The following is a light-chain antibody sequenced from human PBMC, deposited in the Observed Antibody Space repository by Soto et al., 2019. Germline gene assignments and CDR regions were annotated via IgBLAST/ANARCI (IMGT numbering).Light chain of an antibody. CDR3: QQYCSSLPLT. V-gene: IGKV3-20*01. J-gene: IGKJ4*01. Sequence: EIVLTQSPGTLSLSPGERATLSCRASQSVSSSYLAWYQQKPGQAPRLLIYGASSRATGIPDRFSGSGSGTDFTLTISRPEPQDFAGYYCQQYCSSLPLTFGGGTKVEIK. CDR2: GAS. CDR1: QSVSSSY.